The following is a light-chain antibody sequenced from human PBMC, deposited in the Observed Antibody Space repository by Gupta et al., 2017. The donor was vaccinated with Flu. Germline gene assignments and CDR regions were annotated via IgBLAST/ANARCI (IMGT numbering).Light chain of an antibody. J-gene: IGKJ2*01. CDR2: GAS. CDR1: QSISTY. CDR3: QQSYSSLSST. Sequence: SSLSASVGDRVTITCRASQSISTYLNWYQQKRGKAPKLLIYGASSLESGIPSRFSGRGPGTDFTLTISSLQPEDFATYYCQQSYSSLSSTFGLGTTMEIK. V-gene: IGKV1-39*01.